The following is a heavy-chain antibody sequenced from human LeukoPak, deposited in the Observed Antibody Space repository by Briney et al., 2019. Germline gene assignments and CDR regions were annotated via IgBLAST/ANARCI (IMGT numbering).Heavy chain of an antibody. V-gene: IGHV3-21*01. D-gene: IGHD2-15*01. J-gene: IGHJ4*02. CDR3: ANGYCSGGSCHPELDY. Sequence: NPGGSLRLSCAASGFTFSSYSMNWVRQAPGKGLEWVSSISSSSSYIYYADSVKGRFTISRDNAKNSLYLQMNSLRAEDTAVYYCANGYCSGGSCHPELDYWGQGNLVTVSS. CDR2: ISSSSSYI. CDR1: GFTFSSYS.